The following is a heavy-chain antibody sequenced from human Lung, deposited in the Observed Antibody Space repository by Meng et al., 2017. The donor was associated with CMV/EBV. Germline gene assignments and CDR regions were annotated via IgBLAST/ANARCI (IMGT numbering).Heavy chain of an antibody. CDR3: TKGGGERVTFDAMDV. CDR2: ISWNTGFI. Sequence: GGSXRLXXTASGFTFDDFAMHWVRQSPGEGLEWFSGISWNTGFIGYADSVKCRFTISRDNAKKNLSLQINTLRAEDTALYYCTKGGGERVTFDAMDVWGQGTXVTVSS. D-gene: IGHD2-21*02. J-gene: IGHJ6*02. CDR1: GFTFDDFA. V-gene: IGHV3-9*01.